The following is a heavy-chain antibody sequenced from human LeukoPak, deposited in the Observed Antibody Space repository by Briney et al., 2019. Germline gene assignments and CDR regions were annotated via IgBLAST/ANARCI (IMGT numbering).Heavy chain of an antibody. D-gene: IGHD6-13*01. J-gene: IGHJ4*02. CDR2: IYYSGST. CDR3: ASSNWLRDANFDS. CDR1: GGSISSYY. Sequence: SETLSLTCTVSGGSISSYYWSWIRQPPGKGLEWIGYIYYSGSTNYNPSLKSRVTISVDTSKNQFSLKLTSVTASDSAVYYCASSNWLRDANFDSWGQGTLVTVSS. V-gene: IGHV4-59*08.